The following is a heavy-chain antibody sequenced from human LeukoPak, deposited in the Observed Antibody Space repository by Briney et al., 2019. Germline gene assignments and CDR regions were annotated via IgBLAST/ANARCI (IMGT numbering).Heavy chain of an antibody. CDR2: ISDTARTK. Sequence: GGSLRLSCAASGFTFSDYCVTWIRQTPGKGLEWISYISDTARTKSYADSVKGRFTISRDNAKNSLYLQMNSLRVEDTAVYYCARDLIAAAGDYWGQGTLVTVSS. V-gene: IGHV3-11*04. D-gene: IGHD6-13*01. J-gene: IGHJ4*02. CDR1: GFTFSDYC. CDR3: ARDLIAAAGDY.